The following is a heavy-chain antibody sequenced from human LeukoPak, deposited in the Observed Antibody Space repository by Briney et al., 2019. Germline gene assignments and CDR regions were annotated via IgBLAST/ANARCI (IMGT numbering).Heavy chain of an antibody. CDR3: ARAGNMGSGWYRDY. V-gene: IGHV4-34*01. D-gene: IGHD6-19*01. J-gene: IGHJ4*02. CDR2: INHSGST. Sequence: SETLSLTCAVYGGSFSGYYWSWIRQPPGKGLEWIGEINHSGSTNYNPSLKSRVTISVDTSKNQFSLKLSSVTAADTAVYYCARAGNMGSGWYRDYWGRGTLVTVSS. CDR1: GGSFSGYY.